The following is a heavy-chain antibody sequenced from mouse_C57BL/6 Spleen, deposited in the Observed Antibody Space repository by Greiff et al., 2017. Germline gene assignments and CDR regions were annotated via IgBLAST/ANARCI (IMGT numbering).Heavy chain of an antibody. CDR2: IYPRSGNT. Sequence: VKLVESGAELARPGASVKLSCKASGYTFTSYGISWVKQRTGQGLEWIGEIYPRSGNTYYNEKFKGKATLTADKSSSTAYMELRSLTSEDSAVYFCARGGTLTTVVATGYFDVWGTGTTVTVSS. D-gene: IGHD1-1*01. V-gene: IGHV1-81*01. CDR3: ARGGTLTTVVATGYFDV. CDR1: GYTFTSYG. J-gene: IGHJ1*03.